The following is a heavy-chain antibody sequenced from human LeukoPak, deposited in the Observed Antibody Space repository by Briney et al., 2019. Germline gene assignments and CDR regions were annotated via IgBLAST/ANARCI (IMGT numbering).Heavy chain of an antibody. CDR2: INSDGSST. Sequence: PGGSLRLSCAASGFTFSSYWMHWVRQAPGKGLVWVSRINSDGSSTSYADSVKGRFTIYRDNAKNTLYLQMNSLRAEDTAVYYCARGYAYYYDSSSGDYWGQGTLVTVSS. J-gene: IGHJ4*02. V-gene: IGHV3-74*01. D-gene: IGHD3-22*01. CDR1: GFTFSSYW. CDR3: ARGYAYYYDSSSGDY.